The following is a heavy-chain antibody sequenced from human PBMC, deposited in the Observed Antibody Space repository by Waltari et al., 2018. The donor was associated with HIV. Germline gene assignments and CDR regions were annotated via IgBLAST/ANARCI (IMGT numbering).Heavy chain of an antibody. CDR1: GYTFTAYY. V-gene: IGHV1-2*02. CDR2: INPYSGDA. D-gene: IGHD3-10*01. CDR3: ARVSYYGSGSLDYFDY. Sequence: QVQLVQSGAEVKKPGTSVKVSCKTSGYTFTAYYVHWVRQAPGQGLEWMGYINPYSGDADFSQNFQGRVTLTRDMSITTAYMELGRLRSDDTALYYCARVSYYGSGSLDYFDYWGQGTLVTVSS. J-gene: IGHJ4*02.